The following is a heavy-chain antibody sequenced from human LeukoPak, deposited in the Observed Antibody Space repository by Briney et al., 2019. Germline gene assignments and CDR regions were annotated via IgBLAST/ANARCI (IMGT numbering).Heavy chain of an antibody. CDR3: AKDPGTGYYYFEY. Sequence: GGSLRLSCAASGFTLSTYTMSWVRQAPGKGLEWVSAISVSGGSTYYADSVKGRFTISRDNSKNTLYLQMNSLGAEDTAVYYCAKDPGTGYYYFEYWGQGTLVTVSS. CDR2: ISVSGGST. CDR1: GFTLSTYT. V-gene: IGHV3-23*01. J-gene: IGHJ4*02. D-gene: IGHD3-9*01.